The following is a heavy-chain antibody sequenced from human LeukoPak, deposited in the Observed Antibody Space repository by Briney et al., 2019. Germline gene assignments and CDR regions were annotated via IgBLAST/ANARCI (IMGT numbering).Heavy chain of an antibody. D-gene: IGHD5-24*01. CDR3: ARNGRRDGYTFGDY. CDR2: IRKDGGEI. V-gene: IGHV3-7*03. Sequence: GGSLRLSCVASGFSFSPSWMTWVRQAPGKGLEWVANIRKDGGEIYYVDSVKGRFTISRDNTKNSLYLQMNSLRVEDTAVYYCARNGRRDGYTFGDYWGQGTLVTVSS. CDR1: GFSFSPSW. J-gene: IGHJ4*02.